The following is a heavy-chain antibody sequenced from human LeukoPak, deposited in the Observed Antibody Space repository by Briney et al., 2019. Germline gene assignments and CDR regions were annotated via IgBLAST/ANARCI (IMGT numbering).Heavy chain of an antibody. CDR3: AKDHRWLVDY. Sequence: GGSLRLSCAASGFTFGTYSMHWVRQAPGKGLEWVAIISSAGTIINYADSVRGRFSISRDNSRYTLYLQMDSLRTEDTAVYYCAKDHRWLVDYWGQGTLVTVSS. D-gene: IGHD6-19*01. J-gene: IGHJ4*02. CDR2: ISSAGTII. CDR1: GFTFGTYS. V-gene: IGHV3-30-3*01.